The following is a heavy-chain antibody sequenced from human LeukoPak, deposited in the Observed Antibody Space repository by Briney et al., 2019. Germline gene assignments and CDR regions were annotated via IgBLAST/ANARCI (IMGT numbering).Heavy chain of an antibody. CDR2: IKQDGSEK. Sequence: GGSLRLSCAASGFTFSSYWMSWVRQAPGKGLDGVANIKQDGSEKYYVDSVKGRFTISRDNAKNSLYLQMNSLRAEDTAVYYCARDETSEHTYGPLGYWGQGTLVTVSS. V-gene: IGHV3-7*01. D-gene: IGHD2-21*01. CDR1: GFTFSSYW. CDR3: ARDETSEHTYGPLGY. J-gene: IGHJ4*02.